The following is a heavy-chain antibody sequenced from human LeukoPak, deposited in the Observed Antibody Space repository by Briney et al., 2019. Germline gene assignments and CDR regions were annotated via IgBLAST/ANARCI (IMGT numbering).Heavy chain of an antibody. V-gene: IGHV4-31*03. CDR1: GGSISSGGYY. CDR2: IHYSGST. J-gene: IGHJ4*02. D-gene: IGHD1-26*01. CDR3: ARVGGYYPGPFDY. Sequence: SQTLSLTCTVSGGSISSGGYYWSWIRQHPGTGLEWIGYIHYSGSTYYNPSLKSRVTISVDTSKNQFSLKLSSVTAADTAVYYCARVGGYYPGPFDYWGQGTLVTVSS.